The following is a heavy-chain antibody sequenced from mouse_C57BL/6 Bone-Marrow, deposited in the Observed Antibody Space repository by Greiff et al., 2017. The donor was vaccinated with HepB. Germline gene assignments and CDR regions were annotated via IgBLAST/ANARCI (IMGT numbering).Heavy chain of an antibody. CDR1: GFTFSSYA. Sequence: EVKVEESGGGLVKPGGSLKLSCAASGFTFSSYAMSWVRQTPEKRLEWVATISDGGSYTYYPDNVKGRFTISRDNAKNNLYLQMSHLKSEDTAMYYCARLSYGYAMDYWGQGTSVTVSS. CDR2: ISDGGSYT. J-gene: IGHJ4*01. V-gene: IGHV5-4*03. D-gene: IGHD1-1*01. CDR3: ARLSYGYAMDY.